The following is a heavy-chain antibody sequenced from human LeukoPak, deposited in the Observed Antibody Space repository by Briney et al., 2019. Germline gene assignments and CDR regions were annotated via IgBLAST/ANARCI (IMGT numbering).Heavy chain of an antibody. CDR3: ATTPGPYYDYVWGSYRYDY. Sequence: ASVKVSCKASGYTFTGYYMHWVRQAPGKGLEWMGGFDPEDGETIYAQKFQGRVTMTEDTSTDTAYMELSSLRSEDTAVYYCATTPGPYYDYVWGSYRYDYWGQGTLVTVSS. CDR2: FDPEDGET. CDR1: GYTFTGYY. D-gene: IGHD3-16*02. V-gene: IGHV1-24*01. J-gene: IGHJ4*02.